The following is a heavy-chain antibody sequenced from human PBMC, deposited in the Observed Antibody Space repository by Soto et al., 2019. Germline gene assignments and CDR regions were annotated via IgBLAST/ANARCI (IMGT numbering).Heavy chain of an antibody. V-gene: IGHV1-69*02. D-gene: IGHD3-3*01. CDR3: AHSFGEVRGRYYHYFGMDV. Sequence: SVKVSCKASGGSLSSYIVSWVRQAPGQGLEWMGRIIPVLGVEYYAQKFQGRVTITADKSTSTAYMELSSLRSEDTAVYYCAHSFGEVRGRYYHYFGMDVWGQGTPVTVS. J-gene: IGHJ6*02. CDR1: GGSLSSYI. CDR2: IIPVLGVE.